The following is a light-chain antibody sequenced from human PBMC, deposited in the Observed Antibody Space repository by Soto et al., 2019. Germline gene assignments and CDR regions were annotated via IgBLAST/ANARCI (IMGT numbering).Light chain of an antibody. Sequence: DIQMTQSPSSLSASVGDRVTITCRASQGISNYLAWYQQKPGKVPKLLIYAASPLQSGVPSRFSGSGSGTDFTLTIISLQPEDVATYYYHKYNRAPQTFGQETRVEIK. J-gene: IGKJ1*01. CDR1: QGISNY. CDR2: AAS. V-gene: IGKV1-27*01. CDR3: HKYNRAPQT.